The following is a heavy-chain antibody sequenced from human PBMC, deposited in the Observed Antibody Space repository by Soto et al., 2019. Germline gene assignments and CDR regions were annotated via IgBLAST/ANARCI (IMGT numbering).Heavy chain of an antibody. CDR1: GYPFTSYG. D-gene: IGHD6-19*01. Sequence: QVQLVQSGAEVKKPGASVKVSGQPFGYPFTSYGISWVRQAPGQGLEWMGWINAYNGNTNYAQKHQGRVTMTTDTSTSKAYMELRSLRSDDTSVFYCARDPVAGTYFDYWGQGTLVTVSS. J-gene: IGHJ4*02. V-gene: IGHV1-18*01. CDR2: INAYNGNT. CDR3: ARDPVAGTYFDY.